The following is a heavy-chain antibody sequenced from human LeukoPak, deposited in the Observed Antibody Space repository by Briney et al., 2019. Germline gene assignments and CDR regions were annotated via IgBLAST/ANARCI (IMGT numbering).Heavy chain of an antibody. CDR1: GFTFSSYA. CDR2: ISGSGVMT. CDR3: AKDRSIGTYYPFAH. Sequence: GGSLRLSCAASGFTFSSYAMTWVRQAPGKGLEWVATISGSGVMTYYADSVKGRSTVSGDNSKNTLYLQMSSLTAGGTAVYYCAKDRSIGTYYPFAHWGQGTLVTVSS. D-gene: IGHD1-26*01. V-gene: IGHV3-23*01. J-gene: IGHJ4*02.